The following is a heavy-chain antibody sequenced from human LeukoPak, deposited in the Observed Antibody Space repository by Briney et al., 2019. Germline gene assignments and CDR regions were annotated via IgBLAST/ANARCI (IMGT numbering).Heavy chain of an antibody. CDR3: ARGGYYGLDV. CDR2: TYYRSKWYN. J-gene: IGHJ6*02. Sequence: PSQTLSLTCAISGDSVSSNSAAWNWIRQSPSTGLEWLGRTYYRSKWYNDYAVSVKSRITINPDTSKNQFSLQMNSVTPEDTAVYFCARGGYYGLDVWGQGTTVTVSS. CDR1: GDSVSSNSAA. V-gene: IGHV6-1*01.